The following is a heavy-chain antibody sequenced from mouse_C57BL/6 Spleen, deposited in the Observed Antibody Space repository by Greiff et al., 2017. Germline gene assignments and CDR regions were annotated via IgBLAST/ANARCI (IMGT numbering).Heavy chain of an antibody. J-gene: IGHJ4*01. CDR3: ARHCYGSSYGNYYAMDY. CDR1: GYAFSSSW. CDR2: IYPGDGDT. Sequence: VKLMESGPELVKPGASVKISCKASGYAFSSSWMNWVKQRPGKGLEWIGRIYPGDGDTNYNGKFKGKATRTADKSSSTAYMQLSSLTSEDSAVYFCARHCYGSSYGNYYAMDYWGQGTSVTVSS. V-gene: IGHV1-82*01. D-gene: IGHD1-1*01.